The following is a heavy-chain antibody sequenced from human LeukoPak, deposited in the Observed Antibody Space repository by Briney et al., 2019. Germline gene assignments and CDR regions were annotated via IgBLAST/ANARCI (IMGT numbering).Heavy chain of an antibody. CDR2: ISYTGAT. D-gene: IGHD5-18*01. V-gene: IGHV4-59*01. CDR1: GGSISSYY. CDR3: ARAGYSYNTGYYFDY. J-gene: IGHJ4*01. Sequence: SETLSLTCTVSGGSISSYYWTWIGLPPGKGLEWIGYISYTGATYYNPSLKSRVTISLDTSKNQFSLKLSSVTAADAAVYYCARAGYSYNTGYYFDYWGHGALVTVSS.